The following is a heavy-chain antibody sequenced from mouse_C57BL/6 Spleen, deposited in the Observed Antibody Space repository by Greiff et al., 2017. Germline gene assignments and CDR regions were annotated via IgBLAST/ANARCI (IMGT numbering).Heavy chain of an antibody. V-gene: IGHV5-17*01. J-gene: IGHJ1*03. D-gene: IGHD1-1*01. Sequence: EVKLEESGGGLVKPGGSLKLSCAASGFTFSDYGMHWVRQAPEKGLEWVAYISSGSSTIYYADPVKGRFTISRDNAKNTLFLQMTSLRSEDTAMYYCARDYYYYGSSYWYFDVWGTGTTVTVSS. CDR1: GFTFSDYG. CDR2: ISSGSSTI. CDR3: ARDYYYYGSSYWYFDV.